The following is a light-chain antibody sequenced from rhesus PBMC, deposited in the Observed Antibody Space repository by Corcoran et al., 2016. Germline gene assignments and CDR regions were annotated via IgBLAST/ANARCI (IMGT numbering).Light chain of an antibody. V-gene: IGKV1S15*01. Sequence: DIQMTQSPSSLSASVGDTVTITCRASQGISNNLAWYQQKPGKDPKLLISYAYTLKSGVPSRFRGSGSGTDVTLTISSRQPEDFATYYCQHGYDHPYSFGQGTKVEIK. CDR2: YAY. CDR1: QGISNN. J-gene: IGKJ2*01. CDR3: QHGYDHPYS.